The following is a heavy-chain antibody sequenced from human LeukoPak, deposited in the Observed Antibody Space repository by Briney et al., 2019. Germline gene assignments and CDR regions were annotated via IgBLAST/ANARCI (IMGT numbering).Heavy chain of an antibody. Sequence: ASVKVSCKASGYTFTNYGISWVRQAPGEGLEWMGWISAYNGNTNYAQKLQGRVTMTTDTSTSTAYMELRSRRSDDTAVYYCARDSRYYYDSSGYYPGDYWGQGTLVTVSS. CDR1: GYTFTNYG. J-gene: IGHJ4*02. CDR3: ARDSRYYYDSSGYYPGDY. V-gene: IGHV1-18*01. D-gene: IGHD3-22*01. CDR2: ISAYNGNT.